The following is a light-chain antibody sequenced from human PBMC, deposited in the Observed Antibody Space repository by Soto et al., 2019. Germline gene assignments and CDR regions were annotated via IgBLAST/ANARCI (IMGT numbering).Light chain of an antibody. J-gene: IGKJ1*01. CDR2: TAS. CDR3: QQYDTYPWT. Sequence: DIQMTQSPSTLSASVGDRVSITCRASQSISSWLAWYQQKPGKAPKLLIHTASSLESGVPSRFSGSGSGTEFTLTISSLQPDDFATYYCQQYDTYPWTFGQGTKVEIK. CDR1: QSISSW. V-gene: IGKV1-5*03.